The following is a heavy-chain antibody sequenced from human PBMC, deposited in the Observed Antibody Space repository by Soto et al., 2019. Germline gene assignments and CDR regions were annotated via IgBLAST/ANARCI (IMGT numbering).Heavy chain of an antibody. CDR1: GFTFSSYG. V-gene: IGHV3-30*18. CDR3: AKEGQHYDILTGYRSYYGMDV. Sequence: QVQLVESGGGVVQPGRSLRLSCAASGFTFSSYGLHWVRQAPGQGLEWVAVISYDGSNKYYADSVKGRFTISRDNSKNTLYLQMNSLRAEDTAVYYCAKEGQHYDILTGYRSYYGMDVWGQGTTVTVSS. CDR2: ISYDGSNK. J-gene: IGHJ6*02. D-gene: IGHD3-9*01.